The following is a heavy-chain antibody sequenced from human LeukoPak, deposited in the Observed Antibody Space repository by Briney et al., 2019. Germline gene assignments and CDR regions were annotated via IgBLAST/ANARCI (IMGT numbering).Heavy chain of an antibody. CDR2: MNTTGST. J-gene: IGHJ4*02. V-gene: IGHV4-61*09. CDR3: ARDWDF. CDR1: GDSISIGSYY. Sequence: SETLSLTCTVSGDSISIGSYYWSWLRPPAGKGLEWIGHMNTTGSTKYNPSLKSRVTISVDTSNNQFSLKLSSVTAADTAVYYCARDWDFWGQGTLVTVSS.